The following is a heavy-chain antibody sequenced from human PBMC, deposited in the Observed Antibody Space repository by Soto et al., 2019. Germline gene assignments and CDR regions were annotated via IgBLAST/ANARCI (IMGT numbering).Heavy chain of an antibody. Sequence: ASVKVSCKASGYTFTSYGISWVRQAPGQGLEWMGWISAYNGNTNYAQKLQGRVTMTTDTSTSTAYMELRSLRSDDTAVYYCARDALDYDSNFYYGMDVWGEGTTVTVSS. CDR2: ISAYNGNT. CDR1: GYTFTSYG. J-gene: IGHJ6*04. V-gene: IGHV1-18*01. D-gene: IGHD3-3*01. CDR3: ARDALDYDSNFYYGMDV.